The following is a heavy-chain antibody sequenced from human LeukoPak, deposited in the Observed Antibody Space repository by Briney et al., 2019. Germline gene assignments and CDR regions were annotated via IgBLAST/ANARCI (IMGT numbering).Heavy chain of an antibody. CDR3: ARHRPTVRDFDY. D-gene: IGHD4-17*01. J-gene: IGHJ4*02. CDR2: ISSSSSYT. V-gene: IGHV3-11*03. Sequence: GGSLRLSCAASGFTFSDYYMTWIRQAPGKGLECVSYISSSSSYTNYADSVKGRFTISRDNAKNSLFLQMNSLRDDDTAVYYCARHRPTVRDFDYWGQGTLVTVSS. CDR1: GFTFSDYY.